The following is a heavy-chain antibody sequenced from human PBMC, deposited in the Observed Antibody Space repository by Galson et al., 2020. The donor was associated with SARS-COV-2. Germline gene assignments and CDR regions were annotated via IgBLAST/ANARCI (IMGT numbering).Heavy chain of an antibody. CDR3: ARSPTLTRAYYFDY. Sequence: SGPTLVKPTQTLTLTCTFSGFSLSTSGVCVSWIHQPPGKALEWLARIDWDDDKFYSTSLKTRLTISKDTSKNQVVLTMTNMDPVDTATYYCARSPTLTRAYYFDYWGQGTLVAVSS. CDR2: IDWDDDK. V-gene: IGHV2-70*17. CDR1: GFSLSTSGVC. J-gene: IGHJ4*02.